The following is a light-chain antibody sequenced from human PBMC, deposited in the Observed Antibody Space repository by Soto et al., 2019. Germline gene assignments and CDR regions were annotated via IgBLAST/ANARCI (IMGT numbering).Light chain of an antibody. CDR1: QDINIY. CDR3: QQYLNLLT. CDR2: DAS. J-gene: IGKJ4*01. V-gene: IGKV1-33*01. Sequence: DIQMTQSPSSLSASVGDRVTITCQASQDINIYLNWYQQKPVKAPKLLIYDASNLATGVPSRFIGSGSGTEFTFTISSLQPEDIATYYCQQYLNLLTFGGGTKVEIK.